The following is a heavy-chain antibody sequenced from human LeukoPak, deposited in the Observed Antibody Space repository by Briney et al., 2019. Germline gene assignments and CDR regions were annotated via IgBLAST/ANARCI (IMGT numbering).Heavy chain of an antibody. CDR3: ARVTRGSGSYYLHYYYYMDV. CDR2: IYHSGST. CDR1: GYSISSGYY. J-gene: IGHJ6*03. D-gene: IGHD3-10*01. V-gene: IGHV4-38-2*02. Sequence: SETLSLTCTVPGYSISSGYYWGWIRQPPGKGLEWIGSIYHSGSTYYNPSLKSRVTISVDTSKNQFSLKLSSVTAADTAVYYCARVTRGSGSYYLHYYYYMDVWGKGTTVTISS.